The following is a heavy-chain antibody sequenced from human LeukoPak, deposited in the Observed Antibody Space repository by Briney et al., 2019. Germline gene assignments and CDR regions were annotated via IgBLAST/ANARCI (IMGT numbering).Heavy chain of an antibody. V-gene: IGHV1-18*01. CDR3: ARDRYDFWGGQGNYYMDV. CDR1: GYTFTNYG. CDR2: ISAYNGNT. Sequence: GASVRVSCKASGYTFTNYGISWVRQAPGQGLEWMAWISAYNGNTNYGKKLQGRVTMTTDTSTSTAYIELRSLRSDDTAVYYCARDRYDFWGGQGNYYMDVWGKGTTVTVSS. J-gene: IGHJ6*03. D-gene: IGHD3-3*01.